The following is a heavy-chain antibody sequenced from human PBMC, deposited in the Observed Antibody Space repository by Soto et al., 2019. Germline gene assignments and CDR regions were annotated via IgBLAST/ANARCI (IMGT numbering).Heavy chain of an antibody. Sequence: PGGSLRLSCAASGFTFSSYSMNWVRQAPGKGLEWVSSISSSSSYIYYAGSVKGRFTISRDNAKNSLYLQMNSLRAEDTAVYYCASAPLDCSGGSCYSTGEYYYYYYYMDVWGKGTTVTVSS. J-gene: IGHJ6*03. CDR3: ASAPLDCSGGSCYSTGEYYYYYYYMDV. D-gene: IGHD2-15*01. CDR2: ISSSSSYI. CDR1: GFTFSSYS. V-gene: IGHV3-21*01.